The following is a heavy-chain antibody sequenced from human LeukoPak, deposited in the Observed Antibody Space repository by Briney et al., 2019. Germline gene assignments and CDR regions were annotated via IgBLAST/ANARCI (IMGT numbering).Heavy chain of an antibody. J-gene: IGHJ3*02. CDR3: ARDFSPYCGGDCYFDAFDM. V-gene: IGHV3-7*01. CDR2: INRDGSVK. D-gene: IGHD2-21*01. Sequence: GGSLRLSCAASGFTFSSYGMHWVRQGTGKGLEWVSNINRDGSVKHYMDSVKGRFTISRDNAKNSLYLQMNSLRAEDTAVYYCARDFSPYCGGDCYFDAFDMWGQGTVVTVSS. CDR1: GFTFSSYG.